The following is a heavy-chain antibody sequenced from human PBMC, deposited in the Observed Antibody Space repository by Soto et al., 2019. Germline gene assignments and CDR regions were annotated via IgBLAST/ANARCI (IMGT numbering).Heavy chain of an antibody. CDR1: GFTFSSHL. J-gene: IGHJ4*01. V-gene: IGHV3-23*01. CDR2: ISGIGGGGST. CDR3: AQTWGSYREVFVY. D-gene: IGHD3-16*02. Sequence: PGESLKISCAASGFTFSSHLMHWVRQAPGQGLEWVSGISGIGGGGSTFYTDSVKGRFTISRDNSKNTLYLQMSSLRVEDTAIYYCAQTWGSYREVFVYWGHGTLVTVSS.